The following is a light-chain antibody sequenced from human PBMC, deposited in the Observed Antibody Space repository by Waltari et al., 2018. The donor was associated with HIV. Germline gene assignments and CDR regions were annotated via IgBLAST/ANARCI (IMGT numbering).Light chain of an antibody. CDR3: CSYVGGDTWV. CDR2: EVM. Sequence: QSALTQHASVSGSPGQSITVSCTGTARAFETYNLVSWYQQHPGKAPKLLLYEVMKRPSGVSTRFSGSMSANTASLTISGLQAEDEADYYCCSYVGGDTWVFGGGTKLTVL. V-gene: IGLV2-23*02. CDR1: ARAFETYNL. J-gene: IGLJ3*02.